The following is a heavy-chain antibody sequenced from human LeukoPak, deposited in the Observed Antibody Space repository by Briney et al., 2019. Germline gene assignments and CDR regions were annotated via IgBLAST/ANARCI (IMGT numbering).Heavy chain of an antibody. D-gene: IGHD2-2*01. Sequence: PSETLSLTCAVYGGSFSGYYWRWIRQPPGKGLEWIGEINHSGSTNYNPSLKSRVTISVDTSKNQFSLKLSSVTAADTAVYYCARGEMYCSSTSCQTVFDYWGQGTLVTVSS. CDR3: ARGEMYCSSTSCQTVFDY. V-gene: IGHV4-34*01. CDR1: GGSFSGYY. CDR2: INHSGST. J-gene: IGHJ4*02.